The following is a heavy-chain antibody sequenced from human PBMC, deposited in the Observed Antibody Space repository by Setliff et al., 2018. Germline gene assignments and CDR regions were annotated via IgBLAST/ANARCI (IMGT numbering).Heavy chain of an antibody. J-gene: IGHJ2*01. D-gene: IGHD3-22*01. Sequence: GGPLRLSCAASGFIFSNYAMNWVRQAPGKGLEWVAIISYDGGNIYYAGSVKGRFTISRDNSKNTLYLQMNSLRAEDTAVYYCARSALYDNNGYYVHSRNWFLDLWGRGTLVTVSS. CDR2: ISYDGGNI. V-gene: IGHV3-30-3*01. CDR3: ARSALYDNNGYYVHSRNWFLDL. CDR1: GFIFSNYA.